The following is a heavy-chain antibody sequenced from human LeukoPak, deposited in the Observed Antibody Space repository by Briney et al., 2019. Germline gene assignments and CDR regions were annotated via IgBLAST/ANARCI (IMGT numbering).Heavy chain of an antibody. Sequence: GGSLRLSCAASGFTLSNAWMTWVRQAPGKGLEWVGRIKSKTDGGTTDYAAPVKGRFTISRDDSKNTLYLQMNSLKTEDTAVYYCTRIGGSGGLDPWGQGTLVTVSP. D-gene: IGHD3-10*01. CDR1: GFTLSNAW. CDR2: IKSKTDGGTT. V-gene: IGHV3-15*01. J-gene: IGHJ5*02. CDR3: TRIGGSGGLDP.